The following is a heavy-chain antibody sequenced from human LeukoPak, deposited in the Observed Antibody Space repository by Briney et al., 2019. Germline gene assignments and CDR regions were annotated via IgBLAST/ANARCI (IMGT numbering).Heavy chain of an antibody. D-gene: IGHD5-12*01. CDR3: ARGLRDRYGMDV. Sequence: GGSLRLSCAASGFTFTSYWMHWVRQAPGKGLVRVSRIKSDESTRDYADFVKGRFTISRDNARNTVYLQINSLIAEDTAVYYCARGLRDRYGMDVWGQGTTVTVSS. V-gene: IGHV3-74*01. CDR2: IKSDESTR. CDR1: GFTFTSYW. J-gene: IGHJ6*02.